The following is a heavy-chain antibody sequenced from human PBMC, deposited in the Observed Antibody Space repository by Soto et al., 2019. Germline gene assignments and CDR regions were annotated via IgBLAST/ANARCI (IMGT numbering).Heavy chain of an antibody. CDR2: ISAYNGNT. Sequence: QVQLVQSGAEVKKPGASVKVSCKASGYTFTSYGISWVRQAPGQGLEWMGWISAYNGNTNYAQKLQGRVTMTTDESTSTAYMELRSLRSDDTAVYYCARAGGGLGYCSGGSCPDFDYWGQGTLVTVSS. J-gene: IGHJ4*02. CDR3: ARAGGGLGYCSGGSCPDFDY. D-gene: IGHD2-15*01. V-gene: IGHV1-18*01. CDR1: GYTFTSYG.